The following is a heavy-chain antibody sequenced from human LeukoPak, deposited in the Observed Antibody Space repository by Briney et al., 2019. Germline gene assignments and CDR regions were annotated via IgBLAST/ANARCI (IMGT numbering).Heavy chain of an antibody. CDR3: AKSLHVQVLVYYLDP. Sequence: GGSLRLSCAASGFTFSSYAMSWVRQAPGKGLEWVSSLSGSGGSTHYADSVKGRFTISRDNSKNTLCLQMNSLRAEDTAVYYCAKSLHVQVLVYYLDPWGQGTLVTVSS. CDR2: LSGSGGST. CDR1: GFTFSSYA. V-gene: IGHV3-23*01. D-gene: IGHD3-22*01. J-gene: IGHJ5*02.